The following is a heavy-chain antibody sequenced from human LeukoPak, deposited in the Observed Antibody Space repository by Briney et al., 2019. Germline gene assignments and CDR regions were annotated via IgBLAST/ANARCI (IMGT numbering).Heavy chain of an antibody. Sequence: GGSLRLSCAASGFTFSNYSMNWVRQAPGKGLEWVSYISSSSSIIHYADSVKGRFTISRDNAKNSLYLQMNSLRAEDTAVYYCARDIVRNDIVVVPAAPDYWGQGTLVTVSS. CDR1: GFTFSNYS. J-gene: IGHJ4*02. V-gene: IGHV3-48*01. D-gene: IGHD2-2*01. CDR3: ARDIVRNDIVVVPAAPDY. CDR2: ISSSSSII.